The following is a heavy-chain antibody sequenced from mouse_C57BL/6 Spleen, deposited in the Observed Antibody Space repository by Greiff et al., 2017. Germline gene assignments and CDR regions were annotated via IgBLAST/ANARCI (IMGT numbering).Heavy chain of an antibody. J-gene: IGHJ4*01. CDR3: ARRGRDYAMDY. V-gene: IGHV1-55*01. CDR2: IYPGSGST. Sequence: VQLQQPGAELVKPGASVKMSCKASGYTFTSYWITWVKQRPGQGLEWIGDIYPGSGSTNYNEKFKSKATLTVDTSSSTAYMQLSSLASEDSAVYYCARRGRDYAMDYWGQGTSVTVSS. CDR1: GYTFTSYW.